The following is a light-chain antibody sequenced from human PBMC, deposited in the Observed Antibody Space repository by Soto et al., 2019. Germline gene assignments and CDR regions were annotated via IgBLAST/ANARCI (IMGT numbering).Light chain of an antibody. CDR1: QSLVNSDGNTY. V-gene: IGKV2-30*01. CDR2: KVS. Sequence: VVMTQSPLSLPVTLGQPASISCRSSQSLVNSDGNTYLTWFQQRPGQSPRRLIYKVSNRDSGVPDRFTGSGSRTDFTLKISRVEAEDVGVYYCIQPTHWPGTFGQGTKVDIK. J-gene: IGKJ1*01. CDR3: IQPTHWPGT.